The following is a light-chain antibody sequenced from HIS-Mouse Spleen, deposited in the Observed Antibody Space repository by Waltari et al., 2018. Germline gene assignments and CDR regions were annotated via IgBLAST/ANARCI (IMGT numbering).Light chain of an antibody. J-gene: IGLJ2*01. V-gene: IGLV3-19*01. CDR3: NSRDSSGNHLV. CDR1: SLGSYY. CDR2: GKN. Sequence: SSELTQDPAVSVALGQTVRIPCQGDSLGSYYAIWDQRKPGQAPVLFIYGKNKRPSGIPDRFSDSSSENTASLTITGAQAEDEADYYCNSRDSSGNHLVFGGGTKLTVL.